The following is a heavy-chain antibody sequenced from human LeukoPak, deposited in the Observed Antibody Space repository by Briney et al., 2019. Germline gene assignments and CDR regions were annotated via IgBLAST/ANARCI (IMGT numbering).Heavy chain of an antibody. J-gene: IGHJ3*02. CDR2: IYYSGST. CDR3: ARHWIAAAGPAFDI. V-gene: IGHV4-59*08. D-gene: IGHD6-13*01. CDR1: GGSISSYY. Sequence: SETLSLTCTVYGGSISSYYWSWIRQPPGKGLEWIGYIYYSGSTNYNPSLKSRVTISVDTSKNQFSLKLSSVTAADTAVYYCARHWIAAAGPAFDIWGQGTMVTVSS.